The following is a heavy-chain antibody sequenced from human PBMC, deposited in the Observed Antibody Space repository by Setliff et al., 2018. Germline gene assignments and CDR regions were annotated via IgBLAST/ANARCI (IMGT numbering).Heavy chain of an antibody. CDR1: GYTFTSYG. J-gene: IGHJ5*02. V-gene: IGHV1-18*01. CDR2: ISAYNGNA. D-gene: IGHD2-15*01. Sequence: ASVKVSCKASGYTFTSYGISWVRQAPGQGLEWMGWISAYNGNANYAQKLQGRVTMTTDTSTSTAYMELRSLRSDDTAVYYCARVTLSYCSGGSCYGWFDPWGQGTQVTVSS. CDR3: ARVTLSYCSGGSCYGWFDP.